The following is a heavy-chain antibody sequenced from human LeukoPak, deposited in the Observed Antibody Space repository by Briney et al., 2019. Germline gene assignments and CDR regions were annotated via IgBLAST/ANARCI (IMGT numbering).Heavy chain of an antibody. CDR2: IYYSGST. D-gene: IGHD5-18*01. Sequence: PSETLSLTCTVSGGSITSSSHYWGWIRQPPGKGLEWIGSIYYSGSTYYNPSLKSRVTISVDTSKNQFSLKLSSVTAADTAVYYCARRRAGIQLWAHFDYWGRGTLVTVSS. CDR1: GGSITSSSHY. CDR3: ARRRAGIQLWAHFDY. J-gene: IGHJ4*02. V-gene: IGHV4-39*01.